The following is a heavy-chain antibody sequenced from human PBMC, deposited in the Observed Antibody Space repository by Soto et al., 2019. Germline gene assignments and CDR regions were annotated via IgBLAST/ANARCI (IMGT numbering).Heavy chain of an antibody. CDR2: IYYSGST. CDR3: AVPGEGDFVY. CDR1: GGFISSGDYY. V-gene: IGHV4-30-4*02. J-gene: IGHJ4*02. Sequence: PSDTLSLTCTVSGGFISSGDYYWSWIRLPPGKGLEWIGYIYYSGSTFYNPSLRSRVAISVDTYKNQFSLRLTAITAADTAVYSCAVPGEGDFVYWSQGTLVTVSS. D-gene: IGHD3-10*01.